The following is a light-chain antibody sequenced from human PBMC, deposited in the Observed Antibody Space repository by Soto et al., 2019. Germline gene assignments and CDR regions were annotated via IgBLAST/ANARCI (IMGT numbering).Light chain of an antibody. Sequence: AIQMTQSPSSLSASVGDRVTITCRASQGIRSDLAWYQKKSGKAPKLLIYAASSLQSGVPSRFRGSGFSSDFTLTISSLQPEDFATYYCLQDYGYPRTFGQGTSVEI. CDR2: AAS. CDR3: LQDYGYPRT. CDR1: QGIRSD. V-gene: IGKV1-6*01. J-gene: IGKJ1*01.